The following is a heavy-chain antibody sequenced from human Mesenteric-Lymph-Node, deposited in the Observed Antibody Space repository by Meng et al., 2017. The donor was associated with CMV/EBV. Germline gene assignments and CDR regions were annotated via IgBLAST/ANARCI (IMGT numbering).Heavy chain of an antibody. CDR1: GFTFSSYW. D-gene: IGHD5-18*01. V-gene: IGHV3-7*01. CDR3: VRETYGYPFDY. Sequence: GESLKISCAASGFTFSSYWMSWVRQAPGKGLEWVANIKQDGSEKYYVDSVKGRFTISRDNAKNSLYLQMNSLRAEDTAVYYCVRETYGYPFDYWGQGTLVTVSS. CDR2: IKQDGSEK. J-gene: IGHJ4*02.